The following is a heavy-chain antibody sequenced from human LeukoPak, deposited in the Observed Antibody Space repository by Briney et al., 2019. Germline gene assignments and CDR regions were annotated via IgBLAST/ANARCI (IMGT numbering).Heavy chain of an antibody. CDR3: ASGRWFDP. V-gene: IGHV4-34*01. CDR1: GGSFSGYY. J-gene: IGHJ5*02. Sequence: PSETLSLTCAVYGGSFSGYYWSWIRQPPGKGLEWIGEINHSGSTNYNPSLKSRVTISVDTSKNQFSLKLSSVTAADTAVYYCASGRWFDPWGQGTLVTVS. CDR2: INHSGST.